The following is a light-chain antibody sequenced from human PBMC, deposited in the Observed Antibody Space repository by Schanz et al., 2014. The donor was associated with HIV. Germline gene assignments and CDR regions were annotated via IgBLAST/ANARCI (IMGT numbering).Light chain of an antibody. CDR1: SSNIGAGYD. Sequence: QSVLTQPPSVSGAPGQRVTISCTGSSSNIGAGYDVHWYQHLPGTAPTLLIYGNKYRPSGVPDRFSGSKSGTSASLAITGLQAEDEADYYCQSYDSSLSGFVFATGTKLTVL. CDR2: GNK. J-gene: IGLJ1*01. V-gene: IGLV1-40*01. CDR3: QSYDSSLSGFV.